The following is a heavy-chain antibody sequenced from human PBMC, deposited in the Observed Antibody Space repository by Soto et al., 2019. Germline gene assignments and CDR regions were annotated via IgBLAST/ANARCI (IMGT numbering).Heavy chain of an antibody. Sequence: DVQLVESGGSLIQPGESLRLSCAGFGLTISGKKYVAWVRQAPGKGLEWVSALYDVDGSFYADSVKGRFTTSSDSSKTTVYLQMNDLRPDDTAVYYCATWHEREHAYDVWGQGTTVTVSS. J-gene: IGHJ3*01. D-gene: IGHD1-1*01. V-gene: IGHV3-53*01. CDR2: LYDVDGS. CDR3: ATWHEREHAYDV. CDR1: GLTISGKKY.